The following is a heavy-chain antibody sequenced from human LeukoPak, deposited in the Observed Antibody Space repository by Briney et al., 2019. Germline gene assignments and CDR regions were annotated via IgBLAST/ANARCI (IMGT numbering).Heavy chain of an antibody. D-gene: IGHD1-1*01. V-gene: IGHV3-23*01. J-gene: IGHJ4*02. CDR3: AKDWELEY. Sequence: GGSLRLSCAASGFSFSNYWMSWVRQAPGKGLEWVSAISDTGGSTFHADSVKGRFTISRDNSKNTLYLQMNSLRAEDTAVYYCAKDWELEYWGQGTLVTVSS. CDR1: GFSFSNYW. CDR2: ISDTGGST.